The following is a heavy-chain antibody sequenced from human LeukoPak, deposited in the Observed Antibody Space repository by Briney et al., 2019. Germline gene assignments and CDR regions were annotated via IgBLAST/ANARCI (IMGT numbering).Heavy chain of an antibody. Sequence: GGSLRLSCAASGFTFSSYSMNWVRQAPGKGLEWVSSISSSSSYIYYADSVKGRFTISRDNAKNSLYLQMNSLRAEDTAVYYCARNPSSDGSQGDFDYWGQGTLVTVSS. D-gene: IGHD2-15*01. CDR3: ARNPSSDGSQGDFDY. CDR1: GFTFSSYS. V-gene: IGHV3-21*01. CDR2: ISSSSSYI. J-gene: IGHJ4*02.